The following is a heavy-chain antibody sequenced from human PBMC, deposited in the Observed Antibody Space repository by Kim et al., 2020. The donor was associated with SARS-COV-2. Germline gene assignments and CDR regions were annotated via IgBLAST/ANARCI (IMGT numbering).Heavy chain of an antibody. D-gene: IGHD2-8*01. CDR3: ARGFLRDGFDY. Sequence: DYAVSVKSRITLNADTSKNQFSLQLTSVTPEDTAVYYCARGFLRDGFDYLGQGTLVTVSS. J-gene: IGHJ4*02. V-gene: IGHV6-1*01.